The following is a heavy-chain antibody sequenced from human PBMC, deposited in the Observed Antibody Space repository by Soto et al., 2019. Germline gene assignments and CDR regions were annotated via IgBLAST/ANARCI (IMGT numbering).Heavy chain of an antibody. CDR3: ATCHGSGSYYYNWFDT. CDR1: GGTFSRYT. Sequence: SVKVSCKASGGTFSRYTFSWVRQAPGQGLEWMGYIVPIFGAPNYAQKFQGRVTITADETTSTAFLELHSLTSEDTAVYYCATCHGSGSYYYNWFDTWGQGTLVTVSS. J-gene: IGHJ5*02. D-gene: IGHD3-10*01. CDR2: IVPIFGAP. V-gene: IGHV1-69*13.